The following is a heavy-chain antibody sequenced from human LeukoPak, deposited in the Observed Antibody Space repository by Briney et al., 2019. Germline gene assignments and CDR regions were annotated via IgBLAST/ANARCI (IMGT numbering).Heavy chain of an antibody. CDR2: IYYSGST. CDR1: GGSISSYY. J-gene: IGHJ4*02. D-gene: IGHD2-2*01. V-gene: IGHV4-59*01. Sequence: SETLSLICTVSGGSISSYYWSWIRQPPGKGLEWIGYIYYSGSTNYNPSLKSRVTISVDTSKNQFSLKLSSVTAADTAVYYCARVSPSSTRPLRAPDYWGQGTPVTVSS. CDR3: ARVSPSSTRPLRAPDY.